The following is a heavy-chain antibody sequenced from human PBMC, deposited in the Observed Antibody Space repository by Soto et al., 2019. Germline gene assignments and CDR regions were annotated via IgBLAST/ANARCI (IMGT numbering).Heavy chain of an antibody. Sequence: SETLSLTCTVSGGSISSGGYYWSWIRQHPGKGLEWIGYIYYSGSTYYNPSLKSRVTISVDTSKNQFSLKLSSVTAADTAVYYCARGFTGEGNYFDYWGQGTLVTVSS. V-gene: IGHV4-31*03. CDR2: IYYSGST. CDR1: GGSISSGGYY. CDR3: ARGFTGEGNYFDY. J-gene: IGHJ4*02. D-gene: IGHD1-26*01.